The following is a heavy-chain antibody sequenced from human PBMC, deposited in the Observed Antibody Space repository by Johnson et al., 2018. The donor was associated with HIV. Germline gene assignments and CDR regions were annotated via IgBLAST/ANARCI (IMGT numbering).Heavy chain of an antibody. D-gene: IGHD4-17*01. CDR1: GFTFSSYG. V-gene: IGHV3-20*04. J-gene: IGHJ3*02. Sequence: VQLVESGGGVVQPGGSLRLSCAASGFTFSSYGMHWVRQAPGKGLEWVSGINWNGGSTGYADSVKGRFTISRDNAKNSLYLQMNSLRAEDTALYYCARDGTTGPSGDAFDIWGQGTMVTVSS. CDR2: INWNGGST. CDR3: ARDGTTGPSGDAFDI.